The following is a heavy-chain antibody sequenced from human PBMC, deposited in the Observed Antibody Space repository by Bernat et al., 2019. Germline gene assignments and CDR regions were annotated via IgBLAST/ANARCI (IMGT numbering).Heavy chain of an antibody. J-gene: IGHJ6*02. V-gene: IGHV3-7*01. CDR1: GFTFSSYW. CDR3: ARTGGIAAATYYYYGMDV. CDR2: IKQDGSEK. Sequence: EVQLVESGGGLVQPGGSLRLSCAASGFTFSSYWMSWVRQAPGKGLEWVANIKQDGSEKYYVDSVKGRFTISRDNAKNSLYLQMNSLRAEDTAVYYCARTGGIAAATYYYYGMDVWGQGTTVTASS. D-gene: IGHD6-13*01.